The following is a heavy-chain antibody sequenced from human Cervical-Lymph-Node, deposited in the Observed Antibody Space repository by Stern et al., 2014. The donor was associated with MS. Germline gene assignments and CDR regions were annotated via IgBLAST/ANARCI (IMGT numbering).Heavy chain of an antibody. CDR1: GFTFSSYS. J-gene: IGHJ4*02. D-gene: IGHD5-12*01. V-gene: IGHV3-21*01. Sequence: EDQLVESGGGLVKPGGSLRLSCAASGFTFSSYSMNWVRQAPGKGLEWVSSISSSSSYIYYADSVKGRFTISRDNAKNSLYLQMNSLRAEDTAVYYCARGAVATITPYYFDYWGQGTLVTVSS. CDR2: ISSSSSYI. CDR3: ARGAVATITPYYFDY.